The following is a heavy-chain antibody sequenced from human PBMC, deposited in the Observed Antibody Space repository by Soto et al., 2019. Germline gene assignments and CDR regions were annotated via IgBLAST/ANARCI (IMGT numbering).Heavy chain of an antibody. CDR1: GYTFTSNW. CDR2: INPNGGSA. D-gene: IGHD6-13*01. J-gene: IGHJ5*02. Sequence: QVQLVQSGAEVKKPGASVKVSCKASGYTFTSNWIHWVRRAPGQGLEWMGIINPNGGSAYYAQKFQGRVMLTRDTSTSTVYMEVTSLTSEDTAVYYCARDHSISSSGAWWLDPWGQGTLVTVSS. V-gene: IGHV1-46*01. CDR3: ARDHSISSSGAWWLDP.